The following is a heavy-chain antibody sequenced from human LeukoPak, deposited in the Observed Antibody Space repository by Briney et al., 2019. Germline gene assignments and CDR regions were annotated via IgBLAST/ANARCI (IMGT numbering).Heavy chain of an antibody. CDR2: IYYSGST. CDR1: GGSISRYY. J-gene: IGHJ3*02. CDR3: ASDITGTTKYAFDI. V-gene: IGHV4-59*08. Sequence: KSSETLALTCTASGGSISRYYWSWIRQPPGKGLEWIGYIYYSGSTNYNPSLKSRVTISVDTSKNQFSLKLSSVTAADTAIYYCASDITGTTKYAFDIWGQGTMVTVSS. D-gene: IGHD1-14*01.